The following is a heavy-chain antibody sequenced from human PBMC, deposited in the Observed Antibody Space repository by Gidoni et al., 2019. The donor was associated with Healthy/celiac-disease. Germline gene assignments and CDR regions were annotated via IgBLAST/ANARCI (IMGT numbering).Heavy chain of an antibody. D-gene: IGHD3-10*01. CDR3: ASGPRTYYYGSEGLDY. J-gene: IGHJ4*02. CDR1: GGSISSSSYY. V-gene: IGHV4-39*01. CDR2: IYYSGST. Sequence: QLQLQESGPGLVKPSETLSLTCTVSGGSISSSSYYWGWIRQPPGKGLEWIGSIYYSGSTYYNPSLKSRVTISVDTSKNQFSLKLSSVTAADTAVYYCASGPRTYYYGSEGLDYWGQGTLVTVSS.